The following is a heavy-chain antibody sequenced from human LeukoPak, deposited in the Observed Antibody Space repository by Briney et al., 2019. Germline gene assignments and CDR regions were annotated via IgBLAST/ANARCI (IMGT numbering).Heavy chain of an antibody. CDR1: GGSVSYYY. CDR2: FYYSGST. J-gene: IGHJ6*03. CDR3: ARIMKGDFWSGDPYYDYYYMDV. D-gene: IGHD3-3*01. Sequence: SETLSLTCTVSGGSVSYYYWNWIRQPPGKGLEWIGHFYYSGSTNYNPSLKSRVTVSVDTSKNQFSLKLTSVTAADTAVYYCARIMKGDFWSGDPYYDYYYMDVWGKGTTVTVSS. V-gene: IGHV4-59*02.